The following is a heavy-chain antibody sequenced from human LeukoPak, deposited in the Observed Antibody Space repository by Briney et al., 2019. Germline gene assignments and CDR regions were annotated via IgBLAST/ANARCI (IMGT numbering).Heavy chain of an antibody. CDR1: GFTFSSSW. V-gene: IGHV3-7*01. CDR2: IKEDGSLE. D-gene: IGHD4-11*01. Sequence: QSGGSLRLSCAASGFTFSSSWMTWVRQAPGKGLEWVANIKEDGSLESYLDSLRGRFTLSRDNAENSLYLQMNSLRAEDTAVYYCARDRGYSNFDYWGQGTLLTVSS. J-gene: IGHJ4*02. CDR3: ARDRGYSNFDY.